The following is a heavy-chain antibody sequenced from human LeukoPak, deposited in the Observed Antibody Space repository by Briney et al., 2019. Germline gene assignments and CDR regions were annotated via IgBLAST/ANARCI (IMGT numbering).Heavy chain of an antibody. V-gene: IGHV3-23*01. D-gene: IGHD6-13*01. CDR1: GFTFTSYA. J-gene: IGHJ4*02. CDR2: NSGSGGTT. Sequence: GGSLRLSCAVSGFTFTSYAMSWVRQAPGKGLEWVSANSGSGGTTYYADSVKGRFTISRDISKNTLYLQMNSLRAEDTAVYYCAKDLKPAAGPFDYWGQGTLVTVSS. CDR3: AKDLKPAAGPFDY.